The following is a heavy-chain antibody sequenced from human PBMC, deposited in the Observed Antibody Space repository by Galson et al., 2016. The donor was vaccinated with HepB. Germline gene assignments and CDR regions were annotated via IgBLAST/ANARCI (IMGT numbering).Heavy chain of an antibody. CDR3: ARRTRAADVETHFDY. V-gene: IGHV5-51*01. D-gene: IGHD6-13*01. CDR1: GYSFTNYW. J-gene: IGHJ4*02. CDR2: VHPGDSDT. Sequence: QSGAEVTKPGESLKIPCKASGYSFTNYWIGWVRQMPGKGLEWMGIVHPGDSDTRYSLSFQGQVTMSADRSINPAYLQWSSLKTSDTSMYYCARRTRAADVETHFDYWGQGTLVTVSS.